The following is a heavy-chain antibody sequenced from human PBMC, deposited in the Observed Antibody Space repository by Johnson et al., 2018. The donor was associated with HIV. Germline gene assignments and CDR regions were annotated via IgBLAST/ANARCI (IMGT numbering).Heavy chain of an antibody. J-gene: IGHJ3*02. D-gene: IGHD3-22*01. CDR2: ISYAGSNK. CDR1: GFTFSSYA. V-gene: IGHV3-30*09. CDR3: AKRLGFDNRGDQFDI. Sequence: QVQLVESGGGVVQPGRSLRLSCAASGFTFSSYAMHWVRQAPGKGPEWVAVISYAGSNKSYAAPGKGRFGISRDNSTNTLSLNMDRLGVEDTAVYYCAKRLGFDNRGDQFDIWGQGAMVTVSS.